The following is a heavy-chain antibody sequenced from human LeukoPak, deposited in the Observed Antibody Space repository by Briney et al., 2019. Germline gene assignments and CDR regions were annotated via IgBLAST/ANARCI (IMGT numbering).Heavy chain of an antibody. CDR1: DGSINSYY. D-gene: IGHD1-26*01. CDR3: ARGRSNYYGMDV. V-gene: IGHV4-59*01. CDR2: TYYNGNT. Sequence: SETLSLTCSVSDGSINSYYWNWIRRPPGKGLEWIGYTYYNGNTNYSPSLKSRVTMSVDTSKNLFSLKVSSVTAADTAVYYCARGRSNYYGMDVWGQGTTVTVSS. J-gene: IGHJ6*02.